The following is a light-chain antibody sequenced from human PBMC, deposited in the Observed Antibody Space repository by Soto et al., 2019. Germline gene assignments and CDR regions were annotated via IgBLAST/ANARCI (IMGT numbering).Light chain of an antibody. J-gene: IGLJ3*02. CDR2: EVT. CDR3: TSYAGDTSLGV. Sequence: QSALTQAASVSGSPGQSITISCTGASSDFGDHKSVSWYQHHPGKAPKLMIYEVTKRPSGVPDRFSGSKSGNTASLTVSGLQAEDEADYYCTSYAGDTSLGVLGGGTKLTVL. CDR1: SSDFGDHKS. V-gene: IGLV2-8*01.